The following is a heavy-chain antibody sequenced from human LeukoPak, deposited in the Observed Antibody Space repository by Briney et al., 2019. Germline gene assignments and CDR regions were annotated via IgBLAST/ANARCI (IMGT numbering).Heavy chain of an antibody. J-gene: IGHJ6*02. CDR2: IKSKTDGGTT. Sequence: GGSLRPSCAAPGFTFSNAWMSWVRQAPGKGLEWVGRIKSKTDGGTTDYTAPVKGRFTISRDDSKNTLYLQMNSLKTEDTAVYYCTTGPFDYYGSASYLANGMDVWGQGTTVTVSS. CDR3: TTGPFDYYGSASYLANGMDV. CDR1: GFTFSNAW. D-gene: IGHD3-10*01. V-gene: IGHV3-15*01.